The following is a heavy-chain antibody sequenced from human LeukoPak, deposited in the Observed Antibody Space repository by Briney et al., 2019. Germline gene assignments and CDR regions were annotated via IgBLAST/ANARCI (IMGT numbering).Heavy chain of an antibody. J-gene: IGHJ4*02. V-gene: IGHV6-1*01. CDR2: TYYRSKWYN. Sequence: SQNLSLTCAISGDRVSSSSGAWNWIRQSPSRGLEWLGRTYYRSKWYNDYAVSVKSRLTINPDTSKNQFSLHLNSVTPEDTAVYYCARLEDVDTAMVPHRHFDYWGQGTLVTVSS. D-gene: IGHD5-18*01. CDR3: ARLEDVDTAMVPHRHFDY. CDR1: GDRVSSSSGA.